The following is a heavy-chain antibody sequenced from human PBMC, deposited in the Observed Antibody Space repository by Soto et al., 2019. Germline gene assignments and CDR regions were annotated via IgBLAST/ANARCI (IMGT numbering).Heavy chain of an antibody. CDR1: GGSFTENY. V-gene: IGHV4-34*01. CDR2: ISRSGTT. CDR3: ATSFWFGTQPEI. D-gene: IGHD3-10*01. Sequence: QVHLEQWGARLLKPSETPSLSCGVSGGSFTENYWTWFRQPPGKGLVCIGEISRSGTTKYIPSLKCRVTISKATSKNQFALKVTSVTAADTAVYFCATSFWFGTQPEIWGQGTLVTVSS. J-gene: IGHJ1*01.